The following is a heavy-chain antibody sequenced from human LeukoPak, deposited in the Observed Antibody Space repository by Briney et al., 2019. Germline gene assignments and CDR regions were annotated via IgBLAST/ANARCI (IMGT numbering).Heavy chain of an antibody. V-gene: IGHV4-61*02. Sequence: SQTLSLTCTVSGGSISSGGYYWSWIRQPAGRGLEWIGRIYPSGSTNYNPSLKSRVTISLDTSKNQFSLKLSSVTAADTAVYYCARDVLAAPGTFDYWGQGALVTVSS. CDR2: IYPSGST. D-gene: IGHD6-13*01. J-gene: IGHJ4*02. CDR3: ARDVLAAPGTFDY. CDR1: GGSISSGGYY.